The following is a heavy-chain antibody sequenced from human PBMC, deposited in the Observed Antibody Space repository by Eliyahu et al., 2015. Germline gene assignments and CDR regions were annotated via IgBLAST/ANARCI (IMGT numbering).Heavy chain of an antibody. J-gene: IGHJ4*02. Sequence: WIRQPPGKSLEWLALIYWDDDKRYSPSLKSRLTITKDTSKNQVVLTMTNMDPVDTATYYCAHSQTTAYFDYWGQGTLVTVSS. CDR2: IYWDDDK. V-gene: IGHV2-5*02. D-gene: IGHD4-11*01. CDR3: AHSQTTAYFDY.